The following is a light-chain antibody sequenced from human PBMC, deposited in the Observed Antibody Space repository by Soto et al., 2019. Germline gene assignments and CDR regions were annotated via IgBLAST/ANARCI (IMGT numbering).Light chain of an antibody. CDR3: QQYNSYSVT. J-gene: IGKJ2*01. Sequence: DIQMTQSPSTLSASVGDRVTITCRASQSISSWLAWYQQKPGKAPQLLIYDASSLESGVPSRFSGSGSGTEFTLTISSLQPDDFATYCCQQYNSYSVTFGQGTKLQIK. CDR2: DAS. CDR1: QSISSW. V-gene: IGKV1-5*01.